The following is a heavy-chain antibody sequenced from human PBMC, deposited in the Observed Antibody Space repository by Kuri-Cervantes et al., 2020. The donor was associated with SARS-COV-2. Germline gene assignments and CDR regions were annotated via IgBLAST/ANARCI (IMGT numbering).Heavy chain of an antibody. J-gene: IGHJ4*02. CDR3: ARQIIMITFGGVIVAYFDY. D-gene: IGHD3-16*02. CDR2: IYYSGST. Sequence: SETLSLTCTVSGGSISSYYWGWIRQPPGKGLEWIGSIYYSGSTYYNPSLKSRVTISVDTSKNQFSLKLSSVTAADTAVYYCARQIIMITFGGVIVAYFDYWGQGTLVTVSS. V-gene: IGHV4-39*01. CDR1: GGSISSYY.